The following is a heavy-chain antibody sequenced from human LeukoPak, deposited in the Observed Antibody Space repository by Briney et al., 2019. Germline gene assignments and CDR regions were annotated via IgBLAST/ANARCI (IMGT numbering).Heavy chain of an antibody. CDR3: ARRNYGDSRRWVDP. CDR1: GYTFTSYA. D-gene: IGHD4-17*01. V-gene: IGHV1-3*02. J-gene: IGHJ5*02. Sequence: ASVKVSCKASGYTFTSYAMHWVRQAPGQRLEWMGWSNAGNGNTKYSQEFQGRVTTTRDTSASTAYMELSSLRSEDTAVYYCARRNYGDSRRWVDPWGQGTLVTVSS. CDR2: SNAGNGNT.